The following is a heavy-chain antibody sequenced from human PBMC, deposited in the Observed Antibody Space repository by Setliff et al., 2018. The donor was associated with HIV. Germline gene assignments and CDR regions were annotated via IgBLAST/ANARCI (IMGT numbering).Heavy chain of an antibody. Sequence: PGGSLRLSCAASGFTFSSYAMHWVRQAPGKGLEWVAIISYDGSNRYYAESVKGRFTISRDNAKNTLYLQMNSLRAEDTALYYCARDHKYYDSSDWVVGFDIWGQGTMVTVSS. J-gene: IGHJ3*02. D-gene: IGHD3-22*01. CDR1: GFTFSSYA. V-gene: IGHV3-30*04. CDR2: ISYDGSNR. CDR3: ARDHKYYDSSDWVVGFDI.